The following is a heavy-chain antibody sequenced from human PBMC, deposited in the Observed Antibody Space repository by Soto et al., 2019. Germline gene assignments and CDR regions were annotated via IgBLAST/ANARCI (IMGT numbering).Heavy chain of an antibody. Sequence: PSETLSLTCTVSGGSISSSSYYWGWIRQPPGKGLEWIGSIYYSGSTYYNPSLKSRVTISVDTSKNQFSLKLSSVTAADTAVYYCARRVDNWNYWYFDYWGQGTLVTVSS. CDR3: ARRVDNWNYWYFDY. CDR2: IYYSGST. V-gene: IGHV4-39*01. J-gene: IGHJ4*02. CDR1: GGSISSSSYY. D-gene: IGHD1-7*01.